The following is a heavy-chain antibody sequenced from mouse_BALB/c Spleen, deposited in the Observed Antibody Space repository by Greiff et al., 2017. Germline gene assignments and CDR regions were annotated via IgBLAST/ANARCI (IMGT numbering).Heavy chain of an antibody. CDR2: IRNKANGYTT. J-gene: IGHJ4*01. Sequence: EVQLVESGGGLVQPGGSLRLSCATSGFTFTDYYMSWVRQPPGKALEWLGFIRNKANGYTTEYSASVKGRFTISRDNSQSILYLQMNTLRAEDSATYYCARAVVGDYYAMDYWGQGTSVTVSS. CDR3: ARAVVGDYYAMDY. CDR1: GFTFTDYY. D-gene: IGHD1-1*01. V-gene: IGHV7-3*02.